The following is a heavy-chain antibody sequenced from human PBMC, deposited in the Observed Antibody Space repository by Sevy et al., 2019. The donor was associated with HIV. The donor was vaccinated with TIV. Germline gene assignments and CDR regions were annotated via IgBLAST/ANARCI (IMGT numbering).Heavy chain of an antibody. J-gene: IGHJ5*02. CDR3: ARDLGSSLNWFDP. CDR2: TYYRSKWYN. CDR1: GDSVSSNSPA. Sequence: SQTLSLTCALSGDSVSSNSPAWNWIRQSPSRGLEWLGRTYYRSKWYNDYEVSVKSRITISPDTSNNQFFLQLNSVTPEEAAVYYCARDLGSSLNWFDPWGQGTLVTVSS. D-gene: IGHD2-2*01. V-gene: IGHV6-1*01.